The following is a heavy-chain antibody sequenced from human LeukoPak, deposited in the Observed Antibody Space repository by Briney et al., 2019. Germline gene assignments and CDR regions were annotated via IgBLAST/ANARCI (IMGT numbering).Heavy chain of an antibody. D-gene: IGHD3-10*01. J-gene: IGHJ6*03. CDR3: AKVNPKVREVSHYHYYYYMDV. Sequence: GGSLRLSCAASGFIFSSYSMNWVRQAPGKGLEWVSSISSSSTYIYYADSVKGRFTISRDNSKNTLSLQMNSLRAEDTAVYYCAKVNPKVREVSHYHYYYYMDVWGKGTTVTISS. CDR1: GFIFSSYS. V-gene: IGHV3-21*01. CDR2: ISSSSTYI.